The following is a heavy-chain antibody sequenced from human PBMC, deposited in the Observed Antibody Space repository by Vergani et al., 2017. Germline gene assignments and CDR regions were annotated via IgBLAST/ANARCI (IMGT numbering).Heavy chain of an antibody. V-gene: IGHV4-61*02. CDR1: GGSISSGSYY. CDR2: IYTSGST. Sequence: QLQLQESGPGLVKPSETLSLTCTVSGGSISSGSYYWSWIRQPAGKGLEWIGRIYTSGSTNYNPSLKSRVTISVDTSKNQFSLKLSSVTAADTAVYYCARQYSGYELYYYYYMDVWGKGP. CDR3: ARQYSGYELYYYYYMDV. J-gene: IGHJ6*03. D-gene: IGHD5-12*01.